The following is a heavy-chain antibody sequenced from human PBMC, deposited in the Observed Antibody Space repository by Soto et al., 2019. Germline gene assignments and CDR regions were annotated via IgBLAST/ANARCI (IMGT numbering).Heavy chain of an antibody. CDR3: ARRGRACANWFDA. CDR1: GGNFNSYA. V-gene: IGHV1-69*17. CDR2: IIPMSGIP. Sequence: QVQLVQSGAEVKKPGSSVKVSCKASGGNFNSYAISWGRQAPGQGPEWMGGIIPMSGIPNYAQKFQGRVTITEEKSTNTVYVEVANLRCEDTDVYYCARRGRACANWFDAWGQGTLVTVSS. J-gene: IGHJ5*02.